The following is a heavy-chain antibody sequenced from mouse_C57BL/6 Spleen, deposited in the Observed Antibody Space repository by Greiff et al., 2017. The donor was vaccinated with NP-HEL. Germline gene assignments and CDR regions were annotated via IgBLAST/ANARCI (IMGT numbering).Heavy chain of an antibody. CDR2: ISYDGSN. CDR1: GYSITSGYY. J-gene: IGHJ2*01. Sequence: EVQLQESGPGLVKPSQSLSLTCSVTGYSITSGYYWNWIRQFPGNKLEWMGYISYDGSNNYNPSLKNRISITRDTSKNQFFLKLNSVTTEDTATYYCATYRGIVTFDYWGQGTTLTVSS. D-gene: IGHD2-5*01. V-gene: IGHV3-6*01. CDR3: ATYRGIVTFDY.